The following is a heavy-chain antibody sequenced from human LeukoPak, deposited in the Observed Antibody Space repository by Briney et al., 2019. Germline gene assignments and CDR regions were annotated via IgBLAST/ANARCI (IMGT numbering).Heavy chain of an antibody. CDR3: ARPQWELLQDDAFDI. CDR1: GYSFTSYW. CDR2: IYPGDSDT. J-gene: IGHJ3*02. D-gene: IGHD1-26*01. Sequence: RGESLKISCKGSGYSFTSYWIGWVRQMPGKGLEWMGIIYPGDSDTRYSPSFQVQVTISADKSISTAYLQWSSLKASDTAMYYCARPQWELLQDDAFDIWGQGTMVTVSS. V-gene: IGHV5-51*01.